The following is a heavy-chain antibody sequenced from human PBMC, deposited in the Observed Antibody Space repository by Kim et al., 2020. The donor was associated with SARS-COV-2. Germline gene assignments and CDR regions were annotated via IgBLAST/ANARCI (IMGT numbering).Heavy chain of an antibody. CDR3: ARERHSSSWYGMRYYFDY. V-gene: IGHV4-34*01. D-gene: IGHD6-13*01. J-gene: IGHJ4*02. Sequence: LKSRVTISVDTSKNQFSLKLSSVTAADTAVYYCARERHSSSWYGMRYYFDYWGQGTLVTVSS.